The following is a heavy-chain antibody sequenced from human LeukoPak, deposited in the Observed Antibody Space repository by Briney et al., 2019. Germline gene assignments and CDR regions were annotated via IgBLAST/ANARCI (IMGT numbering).Heavy chain of an antibody. CDR1: GGSIRSYY. D-gene: IGHD1-26*01. J-gene: IGHJ3*01. V-gene: IGHV4-59*08. CDR3: ARHRVSGSYYDDAFDV. CDR2: IYYSGST. Sequence: SETLSLTCTVSGGSIRSYYWSWIRQPSGKGLEGIGYIYYSGSTNYNPSLKSRVTISVDTSKNQFSLKLSSVTAADTAVYYCARHRVSGSYYDDAFDVCGQGRMVTVSS.